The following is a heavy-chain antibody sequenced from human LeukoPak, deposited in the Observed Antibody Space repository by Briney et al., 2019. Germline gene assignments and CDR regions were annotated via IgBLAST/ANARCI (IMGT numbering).Heavy chain of an antibody. Sequence: PGGSLRLSCAASGYMFSDYYMSRIRQAPEKGLEWLSYISHSGSTIYYADSVKGRFTISRDNAKNTLYLQMNSLRAEDTAVYYCAKDWKYSSSWGPAFDIWGQGTMVTVSS. D-gene: IGHD6-13*01. CDR2: ISHSGSTI. V-gene: IGHV3-11*01. CDR1: GYMFSDYY. CDR3: AKDWKYSSSWGPAFDI. J-gene: IGHJ3*02.